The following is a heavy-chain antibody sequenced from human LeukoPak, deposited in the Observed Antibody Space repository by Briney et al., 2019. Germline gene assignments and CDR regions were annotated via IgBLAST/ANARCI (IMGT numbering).Heavy chain of an antibody. V-gene: IGHV1-2*02. CDR2: INPNSGGT. CDR3: ARGPMITFGGVKDY. CDR1: GYTFTGYY. J-gene: IGHJ4*02. D-gene: IGHD3-16*01. Sequence: ASVKVSCKASGYTFTGYYMHWVRQAPGRGLEWMGWINPNSGGTNYAQKFQGRVTMTRDTSISTAYMELSRLRSDDTAVYYCARGPMITFGGVKDYWGQGTLVTVSS.